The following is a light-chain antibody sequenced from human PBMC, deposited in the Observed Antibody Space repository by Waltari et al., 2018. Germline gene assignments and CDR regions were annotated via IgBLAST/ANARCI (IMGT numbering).Light chain of an antibody. V-gene: IGKV3-11*01. J-gene: IGKJ4*01. CDR3: QQRYTWPLA. CDR1: QTISTS. CDR2: DAS. Sequence: EIVLTQSPATLSLSPGQSAALSCRASQTISTSLDWYQQKPGQPPRLVIYDASNRTTDIPARFSGSGSETDFTLTISSLEAEDFAVYYCQQRYTWPLAFGGGTTVEIK.